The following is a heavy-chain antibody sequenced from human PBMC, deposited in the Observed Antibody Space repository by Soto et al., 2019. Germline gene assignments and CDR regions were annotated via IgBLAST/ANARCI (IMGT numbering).Heavy chain of an antibody. Sequence: SSETLSLTCTVSGGSISSYYWSWIRQPPGKGLEWIGYIYYSGSTNYNPSLKSRVTISVDTSKNQFSLKLSSVTAADTAVYYCARDHSMTSYGSGSYFWFDPWGQGTLVTVSS. CDR3: ARDHSMTSYGSGSYFWFDP. V-gene: IGHV4-59*01. CDR1: GGSISSYY. CDR2: IYYSGST. J-gene: IGHJ5*02. D-gene: IGHD3-10*01.